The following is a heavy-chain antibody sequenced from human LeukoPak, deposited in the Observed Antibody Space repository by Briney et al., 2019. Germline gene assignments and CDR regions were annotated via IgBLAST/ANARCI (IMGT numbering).Heavy chain of an antibody. CDR3: ARGMIVAY. D-gene: IGHD3-22*01. CDR1: GFTFSSYE. J-gene: IGHJ4*02. V-gene: IGHV3-48*03. Sequence: GGSLRLSCAASGFTFSSYEMNWIRQAPGKGLEWVSYISWSATNIYYADSVKGRFTISRDNAKNSLYLQMNSLRVEDTAVYYCARGMIVAYWGQGTLVTVSS. CDR2: ISWSATNI.